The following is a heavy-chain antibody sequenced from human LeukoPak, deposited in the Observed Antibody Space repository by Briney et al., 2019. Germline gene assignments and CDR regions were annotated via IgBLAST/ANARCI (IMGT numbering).Heavy chain of an antibody. CDR1: GYTFTSYY. Sequence: ASVKVSCKASGYTFTSYYMNWVRQAPGQGLEWMGIINPSGGSTSYAQKFQGRVTMTRDTSTSTVYMELSSLRSDDTAVYYCARDSVGALGWFDPWGQGTLVTVSS. D-gene: IGHD1-26*01. V-gene: IGHV1-46*01. CDR3: ARDSVGALGWFDP. CDR2: INPSGGST. J-gene: IGHJ5*02.